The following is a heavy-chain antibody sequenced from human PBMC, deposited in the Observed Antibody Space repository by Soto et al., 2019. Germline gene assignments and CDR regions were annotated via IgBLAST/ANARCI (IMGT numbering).Heavy chain of an antibody. CDR3: ARRCSSTSCYVDCYYYGMDV. Sequence: SVKVCCKASGGTFSSYASSWVRQATGQGLEWMGGIIPIFGTANYAQKFQGRVTITADESTSTAYMELSSLRSEDTAVYYCARRCSSTSCYVDCYYYGMDVWGQGTTVTVSS. CDR2: IIPIFGTA. J-gene: IGHJ6*02. CDR1: GGTFSSYA. D-gene: IGHD2-2*01. V-gene: IGHV1-69*13.